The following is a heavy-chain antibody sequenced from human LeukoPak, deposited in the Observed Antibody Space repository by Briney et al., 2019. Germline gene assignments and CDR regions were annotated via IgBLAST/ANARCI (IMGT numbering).Heavy chain of an antibody. Sequence: PGRSLRLSCAASGFTFSSYGMHWVRQAPGKGLEWVAVISYDGSNKYYADSVKGRFTISRDNSKNTLYLQMNSLRAEDTAVYYCATTRLKPGWGQGSLVTVSS. CDR2: ISYDGSNK. J-gene: IGHJ4*02. CDR1: GFTFSSYG. CDR3: ATTRLKPG. V-gene: IGHV3-30*03.